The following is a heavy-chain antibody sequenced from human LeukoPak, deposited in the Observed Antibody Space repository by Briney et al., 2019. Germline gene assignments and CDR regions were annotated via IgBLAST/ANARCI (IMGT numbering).Heavy chain of an antibody. V-gene: IGHV3-74*01. J-gene: IGHJ4*02. CDR3: TRGNHYGSDY. D-gene: IGHD3-10*01. CDR2: INNGGTTT. CDR1: GFSFSSYS. Sequence: GGSLRLSCAASGFSFSSYSMNWVRQAPGKGLVWVSGINNGGTTTGNADSVKGRFTISRDNAKNTLYLQMNSLRAEDTAVYYCTRGNHYGSDYWGQGTLVTVSS.